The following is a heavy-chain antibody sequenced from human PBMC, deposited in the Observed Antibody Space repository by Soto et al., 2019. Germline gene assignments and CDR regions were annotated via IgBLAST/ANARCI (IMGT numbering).Heavy chain of an antibody. D-gene: IGHD3-9*01. CDR1: GGSISSSSYY. Sequence: SETLSLTCTVSGGSISSSSYYWGWIRQPPGKGLEWIGYIYYSGSTNYNPSLKSRVTISVDTSKNQFSLKLSSVTAADTAVYYCARDHEAHYDILTGFRYFDYWGQGTLVTVSS. CDR3: ARDHEAHYDILTGFRYFDY. V-gene: IGHV4-61*01. J-gene: IGHJ4*02. CDR2: IYYSGST.